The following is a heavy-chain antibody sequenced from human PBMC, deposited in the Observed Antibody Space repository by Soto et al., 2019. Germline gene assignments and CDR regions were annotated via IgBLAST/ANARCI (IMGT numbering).Heavy chain of an antibody. Sequence: GGSLRLSCAASGFTFSSYAMSWVHQAPGKGLEWVSAISGSGGSTYYADSVKGRFTISRHNSKNTLYLHMDSLRAEDTSVYYCAKEGGIFLGYWGQGTRVTVSS. CDR2: ISGSGGST. CDR1: GFTFSSYA. D-gene: IGHD6-13*01. CDR3: AKEGGIFLGY. V-gene: IGHV3-23*01. J-gene: IGHJ4*02.